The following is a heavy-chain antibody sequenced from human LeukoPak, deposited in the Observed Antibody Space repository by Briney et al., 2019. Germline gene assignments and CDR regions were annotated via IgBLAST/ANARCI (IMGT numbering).Heavy chain of an antibody. J-gene: IGHJ3*02. CDR1: GYTFTSYG. CDR3: ARVYVDTAMVDAFDI. V-gene: IGHV1-18*01. Sequence: ASVKVSCKASGYTFTSYGISWVRQAPGQGLEWMGWISAYNGNTNYAQKLQGRVTMTTDTSTSTAYMELRSLRSDDTAVYYCARVYVDTAMVDAFDIWGQGTMVTVSS. D-gene: IGHD5-18*01. CDR2: ISAYNGNT.